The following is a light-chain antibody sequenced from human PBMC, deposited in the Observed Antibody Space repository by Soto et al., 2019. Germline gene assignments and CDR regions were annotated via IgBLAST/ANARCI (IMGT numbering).Light chain of an antibody. CDR2: AAS. CDR1: QNINNY. Sequence: DIQLTQSPSSLSASVGDRVTITCRASQNINNYLIWFQHKPGKAPKLLIYAASILQSGVPSRFSGTGSGTDFTLTISSLQPEEFATYSCQQSYTTPWTFGQGTKVEI. J-gene: IGKJ1*01. V-gene: IGKV1-39*01. CDR3: QQSYTTPWT.